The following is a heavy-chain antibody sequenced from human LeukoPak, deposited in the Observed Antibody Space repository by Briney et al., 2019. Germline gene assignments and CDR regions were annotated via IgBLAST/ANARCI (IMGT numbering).Heavy chain of an antibody. D-gene: IGHD3-10*01. CDR3: ARVRSYYGSVTGKSYYFDY. CDR2: IYYSGSA. Sequence: SETLSLTCTVSGGSISSDGYYWSWIRQHPGKGLEWIGYIYYSGSAFHNPSLKSRITVSVDTSKNQFSLKLSSVTAADTAVYYCARVRSYYGSVTGKSYYFDYWGQGTLVTVSS. J-gene: IGHJ4*02. V-gene: IGHV4-31*03. CDR1: GGSISSDGYY.